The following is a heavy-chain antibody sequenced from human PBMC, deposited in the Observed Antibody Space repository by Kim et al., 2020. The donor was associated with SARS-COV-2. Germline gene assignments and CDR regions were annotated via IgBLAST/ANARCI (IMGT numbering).Heavy chain of an antibody. D-gene: IGHD1-1*01. Sequence: GGSLRLSCAASGFTFSSFAMNWVRQAPGKGLEWVSSINYSGDDTYYADSVKGRFTISRDNSKKTLHLHMNNLRAEDTAIYYCAGTTSTGEHFYYYGMDV. CDR2: INYSGDDT. V-gene: IGHV3-23*01. CDR3: AGTTSTGEHFYYYGMDV. J-gene: IGHJ6*01. CDR1: GFTFSSFA.